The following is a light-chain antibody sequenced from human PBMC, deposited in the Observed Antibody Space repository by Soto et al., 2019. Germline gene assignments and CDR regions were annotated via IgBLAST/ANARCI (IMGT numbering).Light chain of an antibody. V-gene: IGKV3-15*01. CDR3: QHFVNSLTWT. CDR2: DAS. CDR1: QSVSSN. J-gene: IGKJ1*01. Sequence: EIVMTQSPATLSVSPGERATLSCRASQSVSSNLAWYQQKPGQAPRLLIYDASTRATVIPARFSGSGSGTEFTLTISSLQSEDFAVYYCQHFVNSLTWTFGQGTKVEIK.